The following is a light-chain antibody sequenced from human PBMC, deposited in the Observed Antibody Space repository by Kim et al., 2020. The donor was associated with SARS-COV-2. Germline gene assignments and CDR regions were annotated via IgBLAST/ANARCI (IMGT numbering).Light chain of an antibody. Sequence: LSPGERATLACRASQSVSNYLALYQQKPGQAPRLLIYRASNRATGIPARFSGSGSGTGFTLSISSLEPEDVAVYYCQHRDNWRGTFSPGTKVDIK. CDR1: QSVSNY. V-gene: IGKV3-11*01. J-gene: IGKJ3*01. CDR2: RAS. CDR3: QHRDNWRGT.